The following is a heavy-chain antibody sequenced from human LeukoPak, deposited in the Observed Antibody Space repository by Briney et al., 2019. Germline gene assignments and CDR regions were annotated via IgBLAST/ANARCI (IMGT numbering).Heavy chain of an antibody. J-gene: IGHJ3*02. V-gene: IGHV3-23*01. CDR2: ISGSGGST. D-gene: IGHD5-12*01. Sequence: GGSLRLSCAASGFTFDDYAMHWVRQPPGKGLEWVSAISGSGGSTYYADSVKGRFTISRDNSKNTLYLQMNSLRAEDTAVYYCANGGSGYDLGAFDIWGQGTMVTVSS. CDR3: ANGGSGYDLGAFDI. CDR1: GFTFDDYA.